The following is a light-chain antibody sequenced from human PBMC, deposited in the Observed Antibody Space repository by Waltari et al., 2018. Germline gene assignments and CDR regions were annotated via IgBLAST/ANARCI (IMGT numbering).Light chain of an antibody. CDR3: QQYNNWPPELT. V-gene: IGKV3-15*01. CDR1: QSVSSN. Sequence: EIVMTQSPATLSVSPGERATLSCRASQSVSSNLAWYQQKPGQAPSLLIYGASTRATGFPARFSGSGSGTEFTLTISSLLSEDFAVYYCQQYNNWPPELTFGGGTKVEIK. J-gene: IGKJ4*01. CDR2: GAS.